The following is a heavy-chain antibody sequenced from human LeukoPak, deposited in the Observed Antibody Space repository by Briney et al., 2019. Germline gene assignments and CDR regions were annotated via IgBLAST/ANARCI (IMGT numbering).Heavy chain of an antibody. CDR3: ARGRGYSYGYSAFDI. CDR2: ISSSSSYI. CDR1: GFTFSSYS. V-gene: IGHV3-21*01. J-gene: IGHJ3*02. D-gene: IGHD5-18*01. Sequence: PGGSLRLSCAASGFTFSSYSMNWVRQAPGKGLEWVSSISSSSSYIYYADSVKGRFTISRDNAKNSLYLQMNSLRAEDTAVYYCARGRGYSYGYSAFDIWGQGTMVTVSS.